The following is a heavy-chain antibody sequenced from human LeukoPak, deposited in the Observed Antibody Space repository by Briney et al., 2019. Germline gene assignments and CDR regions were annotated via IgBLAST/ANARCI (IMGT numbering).Heavy chain of an antibody. Sequence: SETLSLTCTVAGGSISSYYWSWIRQPPGKGMEWIGYIYYSGSTNYNPSLKSRVTISVDTSKNQFSLKLSSVTAADTAVYYCARYLTATDAFDIWGQGTMVTVSS. V-gene: IGHV4-59*08. D-gene: IGHD2-8*01. CDR1: GGSISSYY. CDR2: IYYSGST. CDR3: ARYLTATDAFDI. J-gene: IGHJ3*02.